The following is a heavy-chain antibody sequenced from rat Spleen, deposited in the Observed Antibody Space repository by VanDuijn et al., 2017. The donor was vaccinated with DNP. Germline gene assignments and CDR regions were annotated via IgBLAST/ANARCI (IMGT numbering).Heavy chain of an antibody. D-gene: IGHD1-8*01. CDR3: ARYGSYDNWFAH. CDR2: ISPSGGST. J-gene: IGHJ3*01. Sequence: EVKLVESGGGLVQPGRSLKLSCAASGFTFSNYGMHWIRQAPTKGLEWVASISPSGGSTYYRDSVKGRFTISRDNTKSTLYLQMDSLRSEDTATYYCARYGSYDNWFAHWGQGTLVTVSS. CDR1: GFTFSNYG. V-gene: IGHV5-19*01.